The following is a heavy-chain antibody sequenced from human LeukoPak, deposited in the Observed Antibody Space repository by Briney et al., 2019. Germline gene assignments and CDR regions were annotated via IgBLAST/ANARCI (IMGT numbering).Heavy chain of an antibody. CDR2: IGSSGSTI. CDR1: GFTFSDYY. V-gene: IGHV3-11*01. D-gene: IGHD3-10*01. Sequence: KAGGSLRLSCAASGFTFSDYYMSWIRQAPGKGLEWVSYIGSSGSTIYYADSVKGRYTISRDNAKNSLCLQMNSLRAEDTAVYYCARDDLITMVRGVIPYYYYGLDVWGQGTTVTVSS. CDR3: ARDDLITMVRGVIPYYYYGLDV. J-gene: IGHJ6*02.